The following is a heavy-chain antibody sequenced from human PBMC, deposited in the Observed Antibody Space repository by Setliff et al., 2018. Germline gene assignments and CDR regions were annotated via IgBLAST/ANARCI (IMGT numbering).Heavy chain of an antibody. D-gene: IGHD2-15*01. J-gene: IGHJ4*02. CDR1: GFTFDIYS. V-gene: IGHV3-23*01. CDR3: AKVRAAGRPTYFDY. Sequence: PGGSLRLSCAASGFTFDIYSMSWVRQAPGRGLEWVSGISDGGGSAFFSDSVKGRFTISRDNSKNTLYLQMSSLRAEDTAVYYCAKVRAAGRPTYFDYWGQGTLVTVSS. CDR2: ISDGGGSA.